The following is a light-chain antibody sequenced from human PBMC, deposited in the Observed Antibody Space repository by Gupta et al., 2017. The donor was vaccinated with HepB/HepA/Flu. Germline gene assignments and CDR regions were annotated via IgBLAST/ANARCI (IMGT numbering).Light chain of an antibody. CDR3: SSFSNSATVL. CDR1: TSDIGDYNH. CDR2: DVT. J-gene: IGLJ2*01. Sequence: QSALTQPASVSGSPGQSITISCTGATSDIGDYNHVSWLQQHPGKAPKLIIYDVTYRPSGVSNRFSGSKSGNTASLTISGLQADDEGNYYCSSFSNSATVLFGGGTKLTVL. V-gene: IGLV2-14*03.